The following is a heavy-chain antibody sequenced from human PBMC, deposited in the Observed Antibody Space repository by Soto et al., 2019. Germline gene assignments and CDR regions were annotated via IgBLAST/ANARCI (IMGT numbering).Heavy chain of an antibody. V-gene: IGHV3-13*01. CDR3: ARGLRDSSGWFLDAFDI. Sequence: GGSLRLSCAASGFTFSSYDMHWVRQATGKGLEWVSAIGTAGDTYYPGSVKGRFTISRENAKNSLYLQMNSLRAGDTAVYYCARGLRDSSGWFLDAFDIWGQGTMVTVSS. CDR2: IGTAGDT. CDR1: GFTFSSYD. J-gene: IGHJ3*02. D-gene: IGHD6-19*01.